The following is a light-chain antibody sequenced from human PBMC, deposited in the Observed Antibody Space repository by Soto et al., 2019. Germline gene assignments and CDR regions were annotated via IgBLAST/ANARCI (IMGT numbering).Light chain of an antibody. CDR1: QSISNS. J-gene: IGKJ1*01. CDR2: GTS. CDR3: QQSYSSSWT. Sequence: DIQLTQSPSSLSASVGDRVTITCRASQSISNSLNWYQQKPGKAPNLLIHGTSSLQNGVPSRFGGSGSGTDFTLIISSLQREDFATYYCQQSYSSSWTFGQGTKVAIK. V-gene: IGKV1-39*01.